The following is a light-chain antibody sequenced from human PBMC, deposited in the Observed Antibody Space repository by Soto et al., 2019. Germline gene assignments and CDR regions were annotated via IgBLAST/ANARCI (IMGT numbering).Light chain of an antibody. V-gene: IGLV2-14*03. Sequence: QSALTQPASVSGSPGQSITISCTGTSSDVGRYNYVSWYQQHPGKAPKLLIFDVDNRPSGVSYRFSGSKSGNTASLTISGLQTEDEAYYYCDSYTTSKNYVFGGGTKLTVL. CDR2: DVD. CDR1: SSDVGRYNY. J-gene: IGLJ1*01. CDR3: DSYTTSKNYV.